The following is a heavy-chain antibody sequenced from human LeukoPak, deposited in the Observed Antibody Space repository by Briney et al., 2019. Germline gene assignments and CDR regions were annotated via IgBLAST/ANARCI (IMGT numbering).Heavy chain of an antibody. V-gene: IGHV1-2*02. CDR2: INPNTGGT. CDR1: GYTFTGCY. D-gene: IGHD2-21*01. J-gene: IGHJ4*02. CDR3: ARAAFPSSFDY. Sequence: ASVKVSCKASGYTFTGCYIHWVRQAPGQGLEWMGWINPNTGGTNYVQRFQGRVTMTRDTSISTGYMELSRLRSDDTAVYYCARAAFPSSFDYWGQGTLVIVSS.